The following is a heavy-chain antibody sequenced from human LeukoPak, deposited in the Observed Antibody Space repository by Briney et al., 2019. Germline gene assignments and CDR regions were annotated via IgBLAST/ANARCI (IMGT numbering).Heavy chain of an antibody. J-gene: IGHJ5*02. Sequence: GGPLTLFCAASGFTYSSYEMKWVRQAPGKGRAGVSYISSSGSTIYYADSVKGRFTISRDNDKNSLYLQMNSLRAEDTAVYYCARVSYYGSGHGWFDPWGQGTLVTVSS. D-gene: IGHD3-10*01. CDR2: ISSSGSTI. CDR3: ARVSYYGSGHGWFDP. V-gene: IGHV3-48*03. CDR1: GFTYSSYE.